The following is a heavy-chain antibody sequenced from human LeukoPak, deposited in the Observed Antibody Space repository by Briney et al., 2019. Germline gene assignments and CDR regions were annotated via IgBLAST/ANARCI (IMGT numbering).Heavy chain of an antibody. D-gene: IGHD2-2*01. CDR2: ISGSGGST. J-gene: IGHJ4*02. V-gene: IGHV3-23*01. CDR3: AKEKSSWDIVVVPAAIRY. CDR1: GFTFSSYA. Sequence: GGSLRLSCAASGFTFSSYAMSWVRQAPGKGLEWVSAISGSGGSTYYADSVKGRFTISRDSSKNTLYLQMNSLRAEDTAVYYCAKEKSSWDIVVVPAAIRYWGQGTLVTVSS.